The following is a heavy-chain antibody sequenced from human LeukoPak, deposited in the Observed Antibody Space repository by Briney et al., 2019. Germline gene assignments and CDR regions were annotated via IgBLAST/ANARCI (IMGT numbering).Heavy chain of an antibody. D-gene: IGHD1-26*01. CDR3: AREDSGSFRIDY. CDR1: GFTFGSYW. J-gene: IGHJ4*02. V-gene: IGHV3-7*01. CDR2: IKQDGSEK. Sequence: GGSLRLSCAASGFTFGSYWMSWVRQAPGKGLEWVANIKQDGSEKYYVDSVKGRFTISRDNAKNSLYLQMNSLRAEDMAVYYCAREDSGSFRIDYWGQGTLVTVSS.